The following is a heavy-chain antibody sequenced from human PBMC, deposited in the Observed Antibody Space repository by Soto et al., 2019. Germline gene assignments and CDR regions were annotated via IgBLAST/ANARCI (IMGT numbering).Heavy chain of an antibody. V-gene: IGHV3-53*01. J-gene: IGHJ4*02. D-gene: IGHD5-12*01. Sequence: EVQLVESRGGLIQPGGSLRLSCVVSGFTVSSTKYMSWVRQAPGKGLEWVSVIYSGGTTYYADSVKGRFTISRDNSKNTLYLQMNSLRAEDTAVYYCHGYGYWGQGTLVTVSS. CDR1: GFTVSSTKY. CDR2: IYSGGTT. CDR3: HGYGY.